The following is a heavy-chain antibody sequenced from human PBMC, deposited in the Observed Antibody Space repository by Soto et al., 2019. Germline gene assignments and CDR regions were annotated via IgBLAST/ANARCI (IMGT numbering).Heavy chain of an antibody. D-gene: IGHD6-6*01. CDR1: SDSMNSGGYY. V-gene: IGHV4-31*03. J-gene: IGHJ6*02. CDR2: IYSNGDT. CDR3: ARRGGSSSGYYYYDMDV. Sequence: SETLSLTCPVSSDSMNSGGYYWSWIRQHPGKGLEWIGYIYSNGDTYYNPSLKSRVTISVDTSKNQFSLNLTSVTAADTAVYYCARRGGSSSGYYYYDMDVWGQGTTVTAP.